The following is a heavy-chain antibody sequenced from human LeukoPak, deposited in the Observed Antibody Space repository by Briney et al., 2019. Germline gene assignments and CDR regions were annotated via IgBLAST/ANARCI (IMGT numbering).Heavy chain of an antibody. Sequence: GGSLRLSCAASGFTFSNAWMNWVRQAPGKGLEWVGRIKSKTDGGTTDYAAPVKGRFTISRDDSKDTLYLQMNSLKTEDTAVYYCAKLYESSTVGAFDIWGQGTMVTVSS. CDR2: IKSKTDGGTT. CDR1: GFTFSNAW. J-gene: IGHJ3*02. CDR3: AKLYESSTVGAFDI. D-gene: IGHD3-22*01. V-gene: IGHV3-15*01.